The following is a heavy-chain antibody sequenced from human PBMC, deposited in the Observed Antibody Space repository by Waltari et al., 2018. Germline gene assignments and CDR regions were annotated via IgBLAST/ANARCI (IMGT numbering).Heavy chain of an antibody. CDR3: ARDGGSYYEYYFDY. V-gene: IGHV4-61*02. Sequence: VQLQESGPGLVKPSQTLSLTCTVSGGPFSSGSCSWSWIRQPAGKGLEWIGRIYTSGSTNYNPSLKSRVTISVDTSKNQFSLKLSSVTAADTAVYYCARDGGSYYEYYFDYWGQGTLVTVSS. CDR2: IYTSGST. CDR1: GGPFSSGSCS. D-gene: IGHD1-26*01. J-gene: IGHJ4*02.